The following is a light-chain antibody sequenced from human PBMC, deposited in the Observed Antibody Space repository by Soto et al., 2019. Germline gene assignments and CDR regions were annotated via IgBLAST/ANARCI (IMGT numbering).Light chain of an antibody. J-gene: IGLJ1*01. CDR3: SSYTSISTYV. Sequence: HCVLNQAAYVSGAHVDGRSITYTGTSSDVGGYNYVSWYQQHPGKAPKLMIYGVNNRPSGVSNRFSGSKSGNTASLTISGRQTEDDADYYCSSYTSISTYVFGTGTKVTVL. CDR1: SSDVGGYNY. V-gene: IGLV2-14*03. CDR2: GVN.